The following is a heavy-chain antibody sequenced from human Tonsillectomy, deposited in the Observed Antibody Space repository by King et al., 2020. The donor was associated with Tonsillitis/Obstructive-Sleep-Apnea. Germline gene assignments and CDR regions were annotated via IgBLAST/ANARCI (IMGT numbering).Heavy chain of an antibody. Sequence: VQLVESGGGLIQPGGSLRLSYAASGLTVRTNYMSWVRQAPGKGLEWVSVVYAGGSTYYADSVKGRFTISRDNSKNTLYLQMNSLRAEDTAVYYCARDMGAFYDLRRSDAFDIWGQGTVVTVS. CDR3: ARDMGAFYDLRRSDAFDI. CDR2: VYAGGST. D-gene: IGHD3-16*01. J-gene: IGHJ3*02. CDR1: GLTVRTNY. V-gene: IGHV3-53*01.